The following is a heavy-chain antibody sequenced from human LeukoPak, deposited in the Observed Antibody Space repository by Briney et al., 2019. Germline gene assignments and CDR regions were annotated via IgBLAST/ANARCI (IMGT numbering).Heavy chain of an antibody. Sequence: PGGSLRLSCAASGFTVSSNYMSWVRQAPGKGLEWVSVINSGGRTYYADSVKGRFTISRDNSKNTLYLQMNSLRAEDTAVYYCARMDIGLVRDWGQGTLVTVSS. D-gene: IGHD3-10*01. V-gene: IGHV3-53*01. CDR1: GFTVSSNY. CDR3: ARMDIGLVRD. J-gene: IGHJ4*02. CDR2: INSGGRT.